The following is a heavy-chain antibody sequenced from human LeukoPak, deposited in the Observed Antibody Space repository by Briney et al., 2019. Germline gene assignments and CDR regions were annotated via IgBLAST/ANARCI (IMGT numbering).Heavy chain of an antibody. CDR2: ISWNSGSI. J-gene: IGHJ3*02. V-gene: IGHV3-9*01. CDR1: GFTFDDYA. D-gene: IGHD3-9*01. Sequence: PGGSLRLSCAASGFTFDDYAMHWVRQAPGKGLEWVSGISWNSGSIGYADSVKGRFTISRDNAKNSLYLQMNSLRAEDTALYYCAKGEGAYYDILTGVGAFDIWGQGTMVTVSS. CDR3: AKGEGAYYDILTGVGAFDI.